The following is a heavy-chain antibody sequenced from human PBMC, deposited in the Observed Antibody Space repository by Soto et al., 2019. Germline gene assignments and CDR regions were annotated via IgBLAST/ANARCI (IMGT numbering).Heavy chain of an antibody. J-gene: IGHJ4*02. CDR3: ASPVGGYSYGYPFDY. CDR2: IYNSGST. CDR1: GCSISSSSYS. D-gene: IGHD5-18*01. V-gene: IGHV4-39*01. Sequence: SETLSLTCTVSGCSISSSSYSWGWIRQPPGKGLEWIGSIYNSGSTYYNPSLKSRVTISVDTSKNQFSLKLSYVTAADTAVYYCASPVGGYSYGYPFDYWGQGTLVTVSS.